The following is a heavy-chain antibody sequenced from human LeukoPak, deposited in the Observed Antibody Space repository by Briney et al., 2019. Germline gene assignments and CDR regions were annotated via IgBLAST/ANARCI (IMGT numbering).Heavy chain of an antibody. CDR1: GFTFSSYA. CDR2: VSGSGGST. V-gene: IGHV3-23*01. D-gene: IGHD6-13*01. Sequence: PGGSLRLSCAASGFTFSSYAMSWVRQSPGKGLEWVSGVSGSGGSTYYADSVKGRFTISRDNSKNTLYLQMNSLRAEDTAVYYCAKSYSGSWYYFDYWGQGTLVTVSS. CDR3: AKSYSGSWYYFDY. J-gene: IGHJ4*02.